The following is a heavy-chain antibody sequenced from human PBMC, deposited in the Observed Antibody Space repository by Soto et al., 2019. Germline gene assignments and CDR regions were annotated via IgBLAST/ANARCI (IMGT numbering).Heavy chain of an antibody. V-gene: IGHV1-46*01. CDR3: ARENSPIQLWDPFDY. CDR2: INPSGGST. CDR1: GYTFTSYY. J-gene: IGHJ4*02. Sequence: QVQLVQSGAEVKKPGASVKVSCKASGYTFTSYYMHWVRQAPGQGLEWMGKINPSGGSTSYAQKSQVRVTRTRDTSTSTGYMELSSLRSEDTAVYYCARENSPIQLWDPFDYWGQGTLVTVSS. D-gene: IGHD5-18*01.